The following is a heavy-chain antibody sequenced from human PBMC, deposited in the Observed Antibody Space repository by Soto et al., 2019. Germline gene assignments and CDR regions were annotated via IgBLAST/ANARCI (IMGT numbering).Heavy chain of an antibody. CDR2: IYYSGST. Sequence: SETLSLTCTVSGGSISSGGYYWSWIRQHPGKGLEWIGYIYYSGSTYYNPSLKSRVTISVDTSKNQFSLKLSSVTAADTAVYYCARTPMYYCISTSCPPGMDVWGQGTTVTVSS. D-gene: IGHD2-2*01. CDR1: GGSISSGGYY. V-gene: IGHV4-31*03. CDR3: ARTPMYYCISTSCPPGMDV. J-gene: IGHJ6*02.